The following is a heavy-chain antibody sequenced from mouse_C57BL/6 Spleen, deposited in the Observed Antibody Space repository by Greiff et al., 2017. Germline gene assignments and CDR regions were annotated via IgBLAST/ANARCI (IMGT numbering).Heavy chain of an antibody. J-gene: IGHJ2*01. D-gene: IGHD2-10*01. CDR3: ARRLPEKYYFDY. CDR1: GYTFTDYN. V-gene: IGHV1-18*01. CDR2: INPNNGGT. Sequence: VQLQQSGPELVKPGASVKIPCKASGYTFTDYNMDWVKQSHGKSLEWIGDINPNNGGTIYNQKFKGKATLTVDKSSSTAYMELRSLTSEDTAVYYCARRLPEKYYFDYWGQGTTLTVSS.